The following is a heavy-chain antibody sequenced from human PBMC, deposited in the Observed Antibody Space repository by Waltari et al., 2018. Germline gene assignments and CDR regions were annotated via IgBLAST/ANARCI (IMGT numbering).Heavy chain of an antibody. CDR1: GGTFSSYT. CDR3: SRGGSTSPLDY. Sequence: QVQLVQSGAEVKKPGSSVKVSCKASGGTFSSYTISWVRQAPGQGLEWMGRIIPILGIATYAQKFQGRVTITADKSTSTAYMELIGLRSEYTAVYYGSRGGSTSPLDYWGQGTLVTVSS. V-gene: IGHV1-69*02. J-gene: IGHJ4*02. CDR2: IIPILGIA.